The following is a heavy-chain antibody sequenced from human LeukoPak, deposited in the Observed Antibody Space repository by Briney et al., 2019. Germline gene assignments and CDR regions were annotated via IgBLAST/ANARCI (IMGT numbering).Heavy chain of an antibody. CDR1: GFTFDDYA. D-gene: IGHD6-13*01. CDR2: ISWNSGSL. Sequence: PGGSLRPSCAASGFTFDDYAMHWVRQAPGKGLEWVSGISWNSGSLGYADSVKGRFTISRDNAKNSLYLQMNSLRAEDMALYYCAKDFFSSIAAAGTLGPSSHAFGIWGQGTMVTVSS. CDR3: AKDFFSSIAAAGTLGPSSHAFGI. V-gene: IGHV3-9*03. J-gene: IGHJ3*02.